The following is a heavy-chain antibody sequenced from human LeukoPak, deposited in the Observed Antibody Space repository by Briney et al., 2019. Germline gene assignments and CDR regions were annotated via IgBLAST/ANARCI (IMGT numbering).Heavy chain of an antibody. CDR1: GFTFSSYA. J-gene: IGHJ6*02. CDR2: ISYDGSNK. V-gene: IGHV3-30-3*01. Sequence: PGGSLRLSCAASGFTFSSYAMHWVRQAPGKGLEWVAVISYDGSNKYYADFVKGRFTISRDNSKNTLYLQMNSLRAEDTAVYYCARDLQYMASYGMDVWGQGTTVTVSS. CDR3: ARDLQYMASYGMDV. D-gene: IGHD6-6*01.